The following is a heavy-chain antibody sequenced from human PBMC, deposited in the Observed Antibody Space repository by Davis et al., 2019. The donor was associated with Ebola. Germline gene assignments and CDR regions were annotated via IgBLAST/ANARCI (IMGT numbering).Heavy chain of an antibody. J-gene: IGHJ6*02. Sequence: GGSLRLSCAASGFTFRGSAMHWVRQASGKGLEWVGRIRSKANSYATAYAASVKGRFTISRDNAKNSLYLQMNSLRAEDTAVYYCARPYPSFYYGMDVWGQGTTVTVSS. CDR2: IRSKANSYAT. CDR1: GFTFRGSA. V-gene: IGHV3-73*01. CDR3: ARPYPSFYYGMDV.